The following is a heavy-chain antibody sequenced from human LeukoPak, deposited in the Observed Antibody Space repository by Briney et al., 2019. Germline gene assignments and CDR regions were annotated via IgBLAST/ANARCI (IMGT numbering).Heavy chain of an antibody. CDR1: GGSFSGYY. CDR2: INHSGST. CDR3: ARGQWQLAGDYYYGMDV. V-gene: IGHV4-34*01. J-gene: IGHJ6*02. Sequence: SETLSPTCAVYGGSFSGYYWSWIRQPPGKGLEWIGEINHSGSTNYNPSLKSRVTISVDTSKNQFSLKLSSVTAADTAVYYCARGQWQLAGDYYYGMDVWGQGTTVTVSS. D-gene: IGHD6-6*01.